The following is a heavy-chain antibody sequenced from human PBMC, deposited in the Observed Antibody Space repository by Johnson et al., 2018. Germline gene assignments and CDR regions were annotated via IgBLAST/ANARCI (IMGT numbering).Heavy chain of an antibody. CDR2: IGTAGDT. Sequence: VQLVESGGGLVQPGWSLRLSCAASGFTFSSYDMHWVRQATGKGLEWVSAIGTAGDTYYPGSVKGRFTISRENAKNSLYLQMNSLRAGDTAVYYCARAGATSSRSDAFDIWGQGTMVTVSS. J-gene: IGHJ3*02. V-gene: IGHV3-13*01. D-gene: IGHD1-26*01. CDR1: GFTFSSYD. CDR3: ARAGATSSRSDAFDI.